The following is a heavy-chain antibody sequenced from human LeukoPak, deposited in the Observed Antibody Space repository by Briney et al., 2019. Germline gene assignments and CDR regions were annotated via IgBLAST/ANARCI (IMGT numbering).Heavy chain of an antibody. CDR2: INSDGSST. V-gene: IGHV3-74*01. D-gene: IGHD2-21*02. Sequence: GGSLRLSCAASGFTFSSYWMHWVRQAPGKGLVWVSRINSDGSSTSYADSVKGRFTISRDNAKNTLYLQMNSLRAEDTAVYYCARALVVLTAILSLDDAFDIWGQGTMVTVSS. CDR3: ARALVVLTAILSLDDAFDI. J-gene: IGHJ3*02. CDR1: GFTFSSYW.